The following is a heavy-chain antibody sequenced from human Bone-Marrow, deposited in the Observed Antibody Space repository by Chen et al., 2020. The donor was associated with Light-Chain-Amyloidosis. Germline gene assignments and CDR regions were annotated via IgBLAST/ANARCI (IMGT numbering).Heavy chain of an antibody. CDR2: IYPDDTDT. CDR3: ARRRDRYNFEY. D-gene: IGHD1-26*01. Sequence: EVQLEQSGPEVKKPGESLKISCKGPGYTFPNYWIGWVRQMPGKGLVWMGVIYPDDTDTRYSPSFEGQVTSTADTTRTTAYRGGGSLNASDTAKYYCARRRDRYNFEYWGQGTLVTVSS. CDR1: GYTFPNYW. J-gene: IGHJ4*02. V-gene: IGHV5-51*01.